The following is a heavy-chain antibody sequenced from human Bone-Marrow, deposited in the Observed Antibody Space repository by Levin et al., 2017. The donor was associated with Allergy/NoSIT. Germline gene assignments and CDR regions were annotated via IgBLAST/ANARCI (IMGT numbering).Heavy chain of an antibody. J-gene: IGHJ3*02. V-gene: IGHV3-33*01. CDR3: ARVRKGSYASDI. Sequence: GESLKISCAASGFTFSGYGMHWVRQAPGRGLEWVAVIWHDGSHQYYTDSVQGRFTISRDNSKDTLYLQMDSLRAEDTAMYYCARVRKGSYASDIWGQGTMVTVSS. CDR2: IWHDGSHQ. CDR1: GFTFSGYG. D-gene: IGHD1-14*01.